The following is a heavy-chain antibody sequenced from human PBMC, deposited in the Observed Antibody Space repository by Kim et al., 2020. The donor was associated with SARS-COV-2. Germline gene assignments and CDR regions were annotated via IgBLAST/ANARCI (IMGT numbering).Heavy chain of an antibody. D-gene: IGHD3-22*01. CDR2: IYYSGST. Sequence: SETLSLTCTVSGGSISSSSYYWGWIRQPPGKGLEWIGSIYYSGSTYYNPSLKSRVTISVDTSKNQFSLKLSSVTAADTAVYYCARSGPAGSIVVVIHFD. V-gene: IGHV4-39*07. CDR1: GGSISSSSYY. J-gene: IGHJ4*01. CDR3: ARSGPAGSIVVVIHFD.